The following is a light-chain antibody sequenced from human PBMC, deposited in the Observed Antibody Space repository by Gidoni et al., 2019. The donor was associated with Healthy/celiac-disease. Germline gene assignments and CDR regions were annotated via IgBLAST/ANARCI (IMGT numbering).Light chain of an antibody. Sequence: DIQMTQSPSSLSASVGARVTSTCRASQSSSSYLNWYQQKPGKAPKLLIYAASSLQSGVPSRFSGSGAGTDFTLTISSLQPQDFATYVCQQSYSTPYTFGQGTKLEIK. CDR3: QQSYSTPYT. V-gene: IGKV1-39*01. J-gene: IGKJ2*01. CDR1: QSSSSY. CDR2: AAS.